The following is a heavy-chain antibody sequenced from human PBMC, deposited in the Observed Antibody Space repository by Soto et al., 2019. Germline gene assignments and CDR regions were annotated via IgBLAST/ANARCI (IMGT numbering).Heavy chain of an antibody. CDR1: GFSLSTSGVG. CDR3: AHRPDTSFGGGIIRGGGFDY. D-gene: IGHD3-3*01. Sequence: QITLKESGPTLVKPTQTLTLTCTFSGFSLSTSGVGVGWIRQPPGKALEWLALIYWNDDKRYSPSLKSRLTHPKDTAKNQGGLKMTNKDPGDTATYYRAHRPDTSFGGGIIRGGGFDYWGQGTLVTVSS. CDR2: IYWNDDK. V-gene: IGHV2-5*01. J-gene: IGHJ4*02.